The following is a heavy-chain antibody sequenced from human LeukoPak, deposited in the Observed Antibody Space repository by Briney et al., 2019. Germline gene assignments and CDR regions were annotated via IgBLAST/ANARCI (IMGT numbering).Heavy chain of an antibody. Sequence: SQTLSLTCTVSGGSIARGGYNWGWSRHHPGTGRKGIGYIYYSGSTYYNPSLKSRVTISVDTSKNQFSLKLSSVTAADTAVYYCARQGVVTQFDYWGQGTLVTVSS. V-gene: IGHV4-31*03. CDR3: ARQGVVTQFDY. J-gene: IGHJ4*02. CDR1: GGSIARGGYN. CDR2: IYYSGST. D-gene: IGHD3-3*01.